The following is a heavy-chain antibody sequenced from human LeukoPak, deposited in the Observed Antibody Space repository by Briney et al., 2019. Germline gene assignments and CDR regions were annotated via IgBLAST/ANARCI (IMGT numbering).Heavy chain of an antibody. CDR2: IKQDGSEK. V-gene: IGHV3-7*04. CDR1: GFTFSSYW. D-gene: IGHD3-22*01. Sequence: GRSLRLSCAASGFTFSSYWMSWVRQAPGKGLEWVANIKQDGSEKYYVDSVKGRFTISRDNAKNSLYLQMNSLRAEDTAVYYCARDRGYDSRDYWGQGTLVTVSS. CDR3: ARDRGYDSRDY. J-gene: IGHJ4*02.